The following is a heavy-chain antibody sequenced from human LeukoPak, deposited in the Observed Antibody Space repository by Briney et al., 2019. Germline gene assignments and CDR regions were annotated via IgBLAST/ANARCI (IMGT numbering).Heavy chain of an antibody. CDR3: ARDTHYYGSGSPAFDI. Sequence: GGSLRLSCEASGFTFSSYSMNWVRQAPGKGLEWVSYISFSSATIHYADSVKGRFTVSRDNAKNSLYLQMNSLRAEDTALYFCARDTHYYGSGSPAFDIWGQGTMVTVSS. CDR1: GFTFSSYS. J-gene: IGHJ3*02. CDR2: ISFSSATI. D-gene: IGHD3-10*01. V-gene: IGHV3-48*01.